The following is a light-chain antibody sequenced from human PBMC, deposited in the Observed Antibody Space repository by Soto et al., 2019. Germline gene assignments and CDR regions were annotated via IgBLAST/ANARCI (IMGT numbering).Light chain of an antibody. CDR3: SSYAGSNNYV. V-gene: IGLV2-8*01. CDR1: SGDVGGYNY. CDR2: EVS. Sequence: QSALTQPPSASGSPGQSVTISCTGTSGDVGGYNYVSWYQQHPGKAPKLMIFEVSERPSGVPDRFSASKSGNTASLTVSGLQADDEADYYCSSYAGSNNYVFGTGTKLTVL. J-gene: IGLJ1*01.